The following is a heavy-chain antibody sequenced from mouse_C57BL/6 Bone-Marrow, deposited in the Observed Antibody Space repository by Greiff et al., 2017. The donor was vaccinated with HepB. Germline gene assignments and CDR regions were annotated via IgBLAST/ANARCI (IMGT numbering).Heavy chain of an antibody. V-gene: IGHV14-4*01. Sequence: VQLQQSGAELVRPGASVKLSCTASGFNIKDDYMHWVKQRPEQGLEWIGWIDPENGDTEYASKVQGKATITADTSSNTAYLQLSSLTSEDTAVYYCTTDYYGSSYWYFDVWGTGTTVTVSS. CDR2: IDPENGDT. CDR1: GFNIKDDY. J-gene: IGHJ1*03. CDR3: TTDYYGSSYWYFDV. D-gene: IGHD1-1*01.